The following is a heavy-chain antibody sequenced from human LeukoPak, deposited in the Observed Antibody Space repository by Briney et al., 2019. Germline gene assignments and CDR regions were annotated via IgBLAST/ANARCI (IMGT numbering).Heavy chain of an antibody. CDR3: ARGCSGGSCYESKFDP. Sequence: GGSLRLSCAASGFTFSSYSMNWVRQAPGKGLEWVAFIRYDGSNKYYADSVKGRFTISRDNSKNTLYLQMNSLRAEDTAVYYCARGCSGGSCYESKFDPWGQGTLVTVSS. V-gene: IGHV3-30*02. J-gene: IGHJ5*02. CDR1: GFTFSSYS. D-gene: IGHD2-15*01. CDR2: IRYDGSNK.